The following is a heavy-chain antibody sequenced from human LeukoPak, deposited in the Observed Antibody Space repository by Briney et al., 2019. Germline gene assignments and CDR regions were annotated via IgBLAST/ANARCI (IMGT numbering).Heavy chain of an antibody. Sequence: ASVKVSCKASGYTFTGYYMHWVRQAPGQGLEWMGWINPNSGGTNYAQKFQGRVTMTRDTSISTAYMELSRLRSDDTAVYYCARDQLMGSSPTFADYWGQGTLVTVSS. CDR2: INPNSGGT. V-gene: IGHV1-2*02. D-gene: IGHD1-26*01. CDR1: GYTFTGYY. J-gene: IGHJ4*02. CDR3: ARDQLMGSSPTFADY.